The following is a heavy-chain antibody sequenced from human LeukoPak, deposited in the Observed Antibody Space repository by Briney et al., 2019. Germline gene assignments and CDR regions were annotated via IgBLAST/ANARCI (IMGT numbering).Heavy chain of an antibody. Sequence: PSETLSLTCAVYGGSFSSYYWSWLRQPPGKGLEWIGYIYYSGSTNYNPSLKSRVTISVDTSKNQFSLKLSSVTAADTAVYYCARAGYYDLFDYWGQGTLVTVSS. V-gene: IGHV4-59*01. D-gene: IGHD3-22*01. CDR2: IYYSGST. CDR3: ARAGYYDLFDY. J-gene: IGHJ4*02. CDR1: GGSFSSYY.